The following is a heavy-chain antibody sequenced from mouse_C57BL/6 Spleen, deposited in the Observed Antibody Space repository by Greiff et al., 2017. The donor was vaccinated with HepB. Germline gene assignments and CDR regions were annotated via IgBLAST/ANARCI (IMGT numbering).Heavy chain of an antibody. J-gene: IGHJ1*03. CDR3: ARRGYKDWYFDV. V-gene: IGHV1-42*01. CDR2: INPSTGGT. D-gene: IGHD3-1*01. CDR1: GYSFTGYY. Sequence: VQLKESGPELVKPGASVKISCKASGYSFTGYYMNWVKQSPEKSLEWIGEINPSTGGTTYNQKFKAKATLTVDKSSGTAYMQLKSLTSEDSAVYYCARRGYKDWYFDVWGTGTTVTVSS.